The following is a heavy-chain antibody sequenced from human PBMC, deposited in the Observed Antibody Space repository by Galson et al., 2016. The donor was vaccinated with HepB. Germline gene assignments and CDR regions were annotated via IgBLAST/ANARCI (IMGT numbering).Heavy chain of an antibody. V-gene: IGHV3-48*02. J-gene: IGHJ5*02. D-gene: IGHD5-18*01. CDR3: ASRYSYGYGIDP. Sequence: LRLSCAASGFTFSSYSMNWVRQAPGKGLEWVSYISSSSSTIYYADSVKGRFTISRDNAKNSLYLQMNSLRDEDTAAYYCASRYSYGYGIDPWGQGTLVTVSS. CDR2: ISSSSSTI. CDR1: GFTFSSYS.